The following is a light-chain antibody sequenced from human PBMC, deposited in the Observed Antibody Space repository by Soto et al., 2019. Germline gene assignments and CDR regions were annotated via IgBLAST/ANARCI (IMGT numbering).Light chain of an antibody. J-gene: IGKJ4*01. CDR2: DAS. CDR1: QSVRSY. V-gene: IGKV3-11*01. Sequence: EIVLTQSPVTLSLSPGESATLSCRTSQSVRSYLAWYQHKPGQAPRLLMYDASNRATGIPARFRGSGSGTDFALTISSLEPEDFAVYYCQQRSDWPLTFGAGTKVEVK. CDR3: QQRSDWPLT.